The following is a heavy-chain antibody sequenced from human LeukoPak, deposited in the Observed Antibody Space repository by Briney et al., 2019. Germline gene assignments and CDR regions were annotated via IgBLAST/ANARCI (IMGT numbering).Heavy chain of an antibody. CDR1: GFTSSSYA. D-gene: IGHD3-22*01. CDR3: AKGYDRSYYYGMDV. J-gene: IGHJ6*02. Sequence: GGSLRLSCAASGFTSSSYAMSWVRQAPGKGLEWVSGISWNSGSIGYADSVKGRFTISRDNAKNSLYLQMNSLRAEDTALYYCAKGYDRSYYYGMDVWGQGTTVTVSS. CDR2: ISWNSGSI. V-gene: IGHV3-9*02.